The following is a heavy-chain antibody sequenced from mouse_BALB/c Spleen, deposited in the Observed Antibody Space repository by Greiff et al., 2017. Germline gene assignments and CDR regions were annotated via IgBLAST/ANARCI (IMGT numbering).Heavy chain of an antibody. CDR1: GFTFSSYG. CDR3: ARGGGYGNFDY. V-gene: IGHV5-6-3*01. Sequence: EVQVVESGGGLVQPGGSLKLSCAASGFTFSSYGMSWVRQTPDKRLELVATINSNGGSTYYPDSVKGRFTISRDNAKNTLYLQMSSLKSEDTAMYYCARGGGYGNFDYWGQGTTLTVSS. J-gene: IGHJ2*01. D-gene: IGHD2-1*01. CDR2: INSNGGST.